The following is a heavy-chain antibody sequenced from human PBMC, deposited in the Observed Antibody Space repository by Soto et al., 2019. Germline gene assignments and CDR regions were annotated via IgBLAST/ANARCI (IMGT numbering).Heavy chain of an antibody. J-gene: IGHJ3*02. D-gene: IGHD3-22*01. V-gene: IGHV4-31*03. CDR3: ARDSDSSGYFDAFDI. CDR1: GGSISSGGYY. Sequence: QVQLQESGPGLVKPSQTLSLTCTVSGGSISSGGYYWSWIRQHPGKGLEWIGYIYYSGSTYYNPSLKSRVTISVDTSKNQFSLKLSSVTAADTAVYYCARDSDSSGYFDAFDIWGQGTMVTVSS. CDR2: IYYSGST.